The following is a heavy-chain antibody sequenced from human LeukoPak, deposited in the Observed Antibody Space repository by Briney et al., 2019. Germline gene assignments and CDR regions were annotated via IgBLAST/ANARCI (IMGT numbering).Heavy chain of an antibody. CDR2: FYSDSRT. J-gene: IGHJ4*02. CDR3: ASAADCTGDCYAFFDH. D-gene: IGHD2-21*02. CDR1: GFTVSSNY. V-gene: IGHV3-66*02. Sequence: SGGSLRLSCAASGFTVSSNYMSWVRQAPGEGLEWVSVFYSDSRTYYGDSVKGRFTISRDISKNMLYLQMYSLRPEETAVYYCASAADCTGDCYAFFDHWGQGILVTVSS.